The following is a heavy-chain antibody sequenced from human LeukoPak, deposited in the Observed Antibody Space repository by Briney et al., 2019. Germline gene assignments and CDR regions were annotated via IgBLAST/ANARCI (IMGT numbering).Heavy chain of an antibody. CDR2: INTDGSTT. CDR3: ARRGSGDHFDY. V-gene: IGHV3-74*01. J-gene: IGHJ4*02. Sequence: GGSLRLSCAASGFTFSNYWMHWVRQAPGKGLVWVSRINTDGSTTNYADSVKGRFTISRDNAKNALYLQMNSLRAEDTAVYYCARRGSGDHFDYWGQGTLVTVSS. D-gene: IGHD4-17*01. CDR1: GFTFSNYW.